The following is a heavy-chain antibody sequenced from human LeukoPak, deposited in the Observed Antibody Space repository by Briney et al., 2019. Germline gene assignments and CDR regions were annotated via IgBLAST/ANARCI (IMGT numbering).Heavy chain of an antibody. CDR2: ISAYNGNT. J-gene: IGHJ6*02. V-gene: IGHV1-18*01. Sequence: GASVKISCKASGYTFTSYGISWVRPAPGQGLEWMGWISAYNGNTNYAQKLQGRVTMTPDPSPSTASMELRSLRSDDTAVYYCAGVPCSSTSCYPVDYYYGMDDWCEGGTVT. CDR1: GYTFTSYG. CDR3: AGVPCSSTSCYPVDYYYGMDD. D-gene: IGHD2-2*01.